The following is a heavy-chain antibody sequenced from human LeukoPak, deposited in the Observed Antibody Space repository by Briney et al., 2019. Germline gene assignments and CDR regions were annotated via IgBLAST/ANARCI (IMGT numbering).Heavy chain of an antibody. V-gene: IGHV1-2*02. Sequence: GASVKVSCKAPGYTFTGNYMHWVRQGPGQGLEWMGWINPNSGGTNYAQKFQGRVTMTRDTSISTAYMELRRLRSDDTAVYYCARGTDYWFDPWGQGTLVTVSS. CDR2: INPNSGGT. CDR3: ARGTDYWFDP. J-gene: IGHJ5*02. CDR1: GYTFTGNY.